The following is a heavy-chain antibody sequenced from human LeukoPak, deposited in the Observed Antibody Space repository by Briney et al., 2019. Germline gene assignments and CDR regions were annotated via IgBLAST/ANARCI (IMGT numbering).Heavy chain of an antibody. Sequence: GGSLRLSCAASGFTVSSNYMSWVRQAPGKGLEWVSVIYSGGSTYYADSVKGRFTISRDNSKNTLYLQMNSLRAEDTAVYYCASDMATILSVDYWGQGTLVTVSS. D-gene: IGHD5-24*01. CDR1: GFTVSSNY. V-gene: IGHV3-66*01. CDR2: IYSGGST. CDR3: ASDMATILSVDY. J-gene: IGHJ4*02.